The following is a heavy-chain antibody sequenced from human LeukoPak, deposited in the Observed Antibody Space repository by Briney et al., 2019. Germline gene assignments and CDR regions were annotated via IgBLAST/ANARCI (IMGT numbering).Heavy chain of an antibody. J-gene: IGHJ4*02. D-gene: IGHD1-26*01. CDR3: ARGSGSFDY. CDR2: IQYSGST. Sequence: SETLSLTCTVSGGSISNYYWRWIRQPPGKGLEWIGNIQYSGSTNCHPSLKSRVTISVDTSKKQFSLKLSSVTAADTAVYYCARGSGSFDYWGQGTLVTVSS. V-gene: IGHV4-59*08. CDR1: GGSISNYY.